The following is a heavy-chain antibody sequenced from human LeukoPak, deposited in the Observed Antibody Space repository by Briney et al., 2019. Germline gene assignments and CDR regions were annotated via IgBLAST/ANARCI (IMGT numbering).Heavy chain of an antibody. J-gene: IGHJ3*02. D-gene: IGHD3-22*01. V-gene: IGHV4-59*01. CDR1: GGSISSYY. Sequence: SETLSLTCTVSGGSISSYYWSWIRQPPGKGLEWIGYIYYSGSTNYNPSLKSRVTISLDTSKNQFSLKPSSVTAADTAVYYCAREIWYYDSLNHYAFDIWGQGTMVTVSS. CDR3: AREIWYYDSLNHYAFDI. CDR2: IYYSGST.